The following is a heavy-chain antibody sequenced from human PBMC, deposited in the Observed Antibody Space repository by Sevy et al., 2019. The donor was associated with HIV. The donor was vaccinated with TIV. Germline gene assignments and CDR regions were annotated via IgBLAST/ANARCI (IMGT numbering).Heavy chain of an antibody. D-gene: IGHD3-3*02. J-gene: IGHJ4*02. CDR2: IKSITDGGAA. Sequence: GGSLRLSCTASGFDFPNAWMNWVRQVPGKGLEWVGHIKSITDGGAADYAAPVKGRFTISRHDSKNTLYLQMNSLKVEDIAVYFCSTDDLISYWGRGTLVTVSS. CDR1: GFDFPNAW. CDR3: STDDLISY. V-gene: IGHV3-15*07.